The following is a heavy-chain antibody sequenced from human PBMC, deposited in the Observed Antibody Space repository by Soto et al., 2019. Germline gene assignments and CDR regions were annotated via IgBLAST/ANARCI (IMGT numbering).Heavy chain of an antibody. J-gene: IGHJ6*02. Sequence: QVQLVQSGAEVKNSGFSVKVSCKASGGTSSNFVITWVRQDPGQGLEWLGGILPMFGAIKYAQKFQDRLTNTADRSTNTASMELGSLRSEDTAVYYCARPKRSGYDRGDSYCHTMDVWGHGTTVTVS. CDR2: ILPMFGAI. CDR1: GGTSSNFV. V-gene: IGHV1-69*06. D-gene: IGHD3-22*01. CDR3: ARPKRSGYDRGDSYCHTMDV.